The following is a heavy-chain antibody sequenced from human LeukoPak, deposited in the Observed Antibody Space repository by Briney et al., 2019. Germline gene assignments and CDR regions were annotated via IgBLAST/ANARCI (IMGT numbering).Heavy chain of an antibody. CDR3: ASQYFMDV. J-gene: IGHJ6*03. CDR1: GFSFNTYN. V-gene: IGHV3-21*01. Sequence: TGGSLRLSCAASGFSFNTYNMNWVRQAPGKGLEWVSSISSSSSDIHYADSVKGRFTISRDNPKNSLYLQMNSLRAEDTAVYYCASQYFMDVWGKGTTVTVPS. CDR2: ISSSSSDI.